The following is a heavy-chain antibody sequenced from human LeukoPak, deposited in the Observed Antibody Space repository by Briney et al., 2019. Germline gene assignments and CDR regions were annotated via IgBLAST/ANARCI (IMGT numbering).Heavy chain of an antibody. J-gene: IGHJ4*02. V-gene: IGHV1-18*01. CDR2: ISAYNGNT. D-gene: IGHD3-16*01. CDR3: ARDFVAYDYVWGSYEPSDYFDN. CDR1: GYTFTSYG. Sequence: PAASVKVSCKASGYTFTSYGISWVRQAPGQGLEWMGWISAYNGNTNYAQKLQGRVTMTTDTSTSTAYMELRSLRSDDTAVYYCARDFVAYDYVWGSYEPSDYFDNWGQGTLVTVSS.